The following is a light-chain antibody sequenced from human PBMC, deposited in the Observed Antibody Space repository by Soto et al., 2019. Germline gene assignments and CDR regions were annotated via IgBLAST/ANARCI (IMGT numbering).Light chain of an antibody. Sequence: EIVVTQSPGTLSLSPGERATLSCRASQSVSHNYLAWYQQKPGQAPSLLIYGASNRATGIPDRFSGSGSGTDFTLTISRLEPEDFAVYHCQQYGSSGTVGQGTKVDIK. CDR2: GAS. J-gene: IGKJ1*01. CDR1: QSVSHNY. CDR3: QQYGSSGT. V-gene: IGKV3-20*01.